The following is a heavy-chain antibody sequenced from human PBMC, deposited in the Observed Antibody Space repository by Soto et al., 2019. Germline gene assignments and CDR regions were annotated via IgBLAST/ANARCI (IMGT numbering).Heavy chain of an antibody. CDR3: ARGVGSSPPQY. D-gene: IGHD1-26*01. J-gene: IGHJ4*02. CDR2: IPHSGIT. CDR1: GGSISSSNW. V-gene: IGHV4-4*02. Sequence: SESLSLTCAVSGGSISSSNWWSWVRQHAGKGLEWILEIPHSGITHYNPSLKSRVTISVDKSKNQVSLKLSSVTAADTAVYYCARGVGSSPPQYWGRGTLVT.